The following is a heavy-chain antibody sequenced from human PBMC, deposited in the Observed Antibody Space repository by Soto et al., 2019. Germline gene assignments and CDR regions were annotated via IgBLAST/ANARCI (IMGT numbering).Heavy chain of an antibody. V-gene: IGHV1-69*06. CDR3: ARVRVIGGVIPSHFGL. J-gene: IGHJ4*02. D-gene: IGHD3-16*02. CDR1: GGTFNSYG. CDR2: IIPLYGTV. Sequence: QDHLAQSGAEVKKPGSSVTVSCKASGGTFNSYGISWVRQAPGQGLDWMGVIIPLYGTVNYAQKFQGRVSMTADTSTSTAYMDLSSLRSADTAVYYCARVRVIGGVIPSHFGLWGQGTLVTVSS.